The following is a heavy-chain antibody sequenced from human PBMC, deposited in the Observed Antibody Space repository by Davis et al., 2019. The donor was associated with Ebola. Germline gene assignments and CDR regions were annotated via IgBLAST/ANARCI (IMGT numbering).Heavy chain of an antibody. D-gene: IGHD3-16*02. J-gene: IGHJ6*02. CDR1: GYTFTGYY. CDR3: ARVPIWGSYRYYYGMDV. Sequence: ASVKVSCKASGYTFTGYYMHWVRQAPGQGLEWMGWINPNSGGTNYAQKFQGWVTMTRDTSISTAYMELSSLRSEDTAVYYCARVPIWGSYRYYYGMDVWGQGTTVTVSS. CDR2: INPNSGGT. V-gene: IGHV1-2*04.